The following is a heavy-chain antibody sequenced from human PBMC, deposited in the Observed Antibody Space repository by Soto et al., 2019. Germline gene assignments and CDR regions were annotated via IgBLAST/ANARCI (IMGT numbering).Heavy chain of an antibody. D-gene: IGHD3-16*01. V-gene: IGHV4-38-2*02. CDR2: SHHGGGS. J-gene: IGHJ4*02. CDR3: ARVLSLGAPWYSDS. Sequence: ASETVSLTCSVSASSITSAFYWVWIRQAPGKGLEWIGSSHHGGGSYYNPSLKSRVSISVDAPKNQMSLKVNSVTVADTAVYYCARVLSLGAPWYSDSSGQGIQVTVSS. CDR1: ASSITSAFY.